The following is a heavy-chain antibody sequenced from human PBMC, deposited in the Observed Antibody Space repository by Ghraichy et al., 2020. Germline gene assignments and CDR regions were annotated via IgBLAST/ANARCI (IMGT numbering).Heavy chain of an antibody. CDR1: GFTVSANY. Sequence: GESLNISCAVSGFTVSANYVYWVRQAPGKGLEWVSFISSGGSTYYADSVKGRFTISRDDSKNTLYLQMNSLRAEDTAVYYCVRWDSGGSKKYYFDFWGQGTLVTVSS. CDR3: VRWDSGGSKKYYFDF. V-gene: IGHV3-53*01. CDR2: ISSGGST. J-gene: IGHJ4*02. D-gene: IGHD3-22*01.